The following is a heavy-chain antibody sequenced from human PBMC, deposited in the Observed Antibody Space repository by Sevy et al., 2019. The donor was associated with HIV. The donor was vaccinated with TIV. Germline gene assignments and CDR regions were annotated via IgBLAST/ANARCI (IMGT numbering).Heavy chain of an antibody. D-gene: IGHD3-10*01. CDR2: ISSSSSYI. CDR1: GFTFSSYS. Sequence: GGSLGLSCAASGFTFSSYSMNWVRQAPGKGLEWVSSISSSSSYIYYADSVKGRFTISRDNAKNSLYLQMNSLRAEDTAVYYCARVGAEEGGYWGQGTLVTVSS. CDR3: ARVGAEEGGY. J-gene: IGHJ4*02. V-gene: IGHV3-21*01.